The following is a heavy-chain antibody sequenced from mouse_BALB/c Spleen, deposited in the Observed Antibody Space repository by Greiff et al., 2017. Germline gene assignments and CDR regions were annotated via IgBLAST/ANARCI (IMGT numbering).Heavy chain of an antibody. CDR3: ARDGNYGFDY. D-gene: IGHD2-1*01. CDR2: IWGDGST. J-gene: IGHJ3*01. V-gene: IGHV2-6-7*01. Sequence: VKLVESGPGLVAPSQSLSITCTVSGFSFTGYGVNWVRQPPGKGLEWLGMIWGDGSTDYNSDLKSRLSISKDNSKSQVFLKMSSLQTDDTARYYCARDGNYGFDYWGQGTLVTVSA. CDR1: GFSFTGYG.